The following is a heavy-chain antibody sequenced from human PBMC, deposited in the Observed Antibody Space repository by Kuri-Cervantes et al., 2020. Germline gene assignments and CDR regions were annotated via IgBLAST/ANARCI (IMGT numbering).Heavy chain of an antibody. V-gene: IGHV3-9*01. D-gene: IGHD1-26*01. CDR2: ISWNSGSI. CDR1: GFTFDDYA. Sequence: GGSLRLSCAASGFTFDDYAMHWVRQAPGKGLEWVSGISWNSGSIGYADSVKGRFTISRDNAKNSLYLQMNSLRAGDTAVYYCARDLVGATTDNAFDIWGQGTMVTVSS. CDR3: ARDLVGATTDNAFDI. J-gene: IGHJ3*02.